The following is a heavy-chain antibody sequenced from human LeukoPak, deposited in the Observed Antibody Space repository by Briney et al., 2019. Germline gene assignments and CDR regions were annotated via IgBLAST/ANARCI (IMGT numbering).Heavy chain of an antibody. V-gene: IGHV1-8*01. CDR1: GYTFTSYD. CDR2: MNPNSGNT. Sequence: ASVKVSCKASGYTFTSYDINWVRQATGQGLEWMGWMNPNSGNTGYAQKFQGRVTMTRNTSIITAYMELSSLRSEDTAVYYCARPGGYSYTFDPWGQGTLVTVSS. CDR3: ARPGGYSYTFDP. D-gene: IGHD5-18*01. J-gene: IGHJ5*02.